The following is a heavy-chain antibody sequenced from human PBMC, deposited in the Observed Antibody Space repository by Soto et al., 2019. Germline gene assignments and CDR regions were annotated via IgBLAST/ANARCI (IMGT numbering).Heavy chain of an antibody. Sequence: VQLVESGGGLVQPGGSLKLSCAASGFTFSGSAMHWVRQASGKGLEWVGRIRSKANNYATVYAASVKGRFTISRDDSKTTAHLQMNSLKTEDTAVYYCARHALQYCGGDCYLLPYFDLWGRGTLVTVSS. D-gene: IGHD2-21*02. CDR2: IRSKANNYAT. V-gene: IGHV3-73*02. CDR1: GFTFSGSA. J-gene: IGHJ2*01. CDR3: ARHALQYCGGDCYLLPYFDL.